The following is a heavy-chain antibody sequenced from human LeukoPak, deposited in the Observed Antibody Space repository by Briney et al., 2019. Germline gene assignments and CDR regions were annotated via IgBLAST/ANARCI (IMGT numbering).Heavy chain of an antibody. CDR2: IYYSGST. CDR3: ARTYYYGSGSYHDAFDI. D-gene: IGHD3-10*01. CDR1: GGSISSYY. J-gene: IGHJ3*02. V-gene: IGHV4-59*12. Sequence: SETLSLTCTVSGGSISSYYWSWIRQPPGKGLEWIGYIYYSGSTNYNPSLKSRVTISVDTSKNQFSLKLSSVTAADTAVYYCARTYYYGSGSYHDAFDIWGQGTMVTVSS.